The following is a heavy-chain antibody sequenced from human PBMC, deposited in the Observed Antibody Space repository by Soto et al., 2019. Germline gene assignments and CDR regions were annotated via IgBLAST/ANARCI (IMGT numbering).Heavy chain of an antibody. Sequence: EVQLLESGGGLVQPGGSLRLSCAASGFTFSSYAMCWVRQAPGKGLEWVSAISGSGGSTYYADSVKGRFTISRDNSKNTLYLQMNSLRAEDTAVYYCAKVSRLLWFGELYRGMDVWGQGTTVTVSS. CDR1: GFTFSSYA. V-gene: IGHV3-23*01. CDR3: AKVSRLLWFGELYRGMDV. J-gene: IGHJ6*02. D-gene: IGHD3-10*01. CDR2: ISGSGGST.